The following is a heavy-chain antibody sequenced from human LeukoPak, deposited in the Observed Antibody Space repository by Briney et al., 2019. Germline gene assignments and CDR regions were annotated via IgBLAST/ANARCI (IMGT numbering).Heavy chain of an antibody. D-gene: IGHD3-22*01. J-gene: IGHJ3*02. CDR3: ASPRRGSGFPGAFDI. CDR1: GGSISSSSYY. Sequence: PSETLSLTCTVSGGSISSSSYYWGWIRQPPGKGLEWIGSIYYSGSTYYNPSLKSRVTISVDRSKNQFSLKLSSVTAADTAVYYCASPRRGSGFPGAFDIWGQGTMVTVSS. V-gene: IGHV4-39*07. CDR2: IYYSGST.